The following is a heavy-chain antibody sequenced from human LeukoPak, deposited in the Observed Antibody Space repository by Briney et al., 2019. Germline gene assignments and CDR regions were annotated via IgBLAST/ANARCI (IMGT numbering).Heavy chain of an antibody. J-gene: IGHJ4*02. D-gene: IGHD2-15*01. Sequence: SETLSLTCTVSSGSISTYYWSWIRQPAGKGLEWIGRVYARGSTIYHPSLKSRVTLSVDTSKNQFSLKLTSVTAADTAVYYCARGGGSASWSDDYWGQGTLVTVSS. CDR1: SGSISTYY. CDR3: ARGGGSASWSDDY. CDR2: VYARGST. V-gene: IGHV4-4*07.